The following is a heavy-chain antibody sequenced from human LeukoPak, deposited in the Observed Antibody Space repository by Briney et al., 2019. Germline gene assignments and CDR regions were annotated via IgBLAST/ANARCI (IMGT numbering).Heavy chain of an antibody. V-gene: IGHV4-39*07. CDR3: AIRRGYSYGYYFDY. CDR1: GGSISSSSYY. CDR2: INHSGST. J-gene: IGHJ4*02. Sequence: SETLSLTCTVSGGSISSSSYYWGWIRQPPGKGLEWIGEINHSGSTNYNPSLKSRVTISVDTSKNQFSLKLSSVTAADTAVYYCAIRRGYSYGYYFDYWGQGTLVTVSS. D-gene: IGHD5-18*01.